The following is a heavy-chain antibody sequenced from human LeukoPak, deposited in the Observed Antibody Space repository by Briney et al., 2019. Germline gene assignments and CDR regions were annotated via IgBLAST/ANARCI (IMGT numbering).Heavy chain of an antibody. Sequence: PGGSLRLSCAASGFTFSSYSMNWVRQAPGKGLEWVSSISSSSSYIYYADSVKGRFTISRDNAKNSLYLQMNSLRAEDTAVYYCARDREMYYDILTGPYYYHYYMDVWGKGTTVTVSS. D-gene: IGHD3-9*01. CDR1: GFTFSSYS. J-gene: IGHJ6*03. V-gene: IGHV3-21*01. CDR2: ISSSSSYI. CDR3: ARDREMYYDILTGPYYYHYYMDV.